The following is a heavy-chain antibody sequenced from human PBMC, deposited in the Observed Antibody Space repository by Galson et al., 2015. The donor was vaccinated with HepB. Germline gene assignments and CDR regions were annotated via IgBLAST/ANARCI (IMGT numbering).Heavy chain of an antibody. Sequence: SVKVSCKASGYTFTSYGISWVRQAPGQGLEWMGWISAYNGNTNYAQKLQGRVTMTTDTSTSTAYMKLRSLRSDDTAVYYCAREEIYSYGDYYYYGMDVWGQGTTVTVSS. CDR2: ISAYNGNT. V-gene: IGHV1-18*04. CDR3: AREEIYSYGDYYYYGMDV. CDR1: GYTFTSYG. J-gene: IGHJ6*02. D-gene: IGHD5-18*01.